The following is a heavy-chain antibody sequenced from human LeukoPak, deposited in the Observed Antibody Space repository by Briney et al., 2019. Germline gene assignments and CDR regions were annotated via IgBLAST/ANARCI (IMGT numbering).Heavy chain of an antibody. V-gene: IGHV1-69*04. J-gene: IGHJ4*02. CDR2: IIPILGIA. Sequence: ASVKVSCKASGGTFSSYAISWVRQAPGQGLEWMGRIIPILGIANYAQKFQGRVTITADKSTSTAYMELSSLRSEDTAVYYCARDRVPYCGGDCYIFDYWGQGTLVTVSS. CDR3: ARDRVPYCGGDCYIFDY. CDR1: GGTFSSYA. D-gene: IGHD2-21*02.